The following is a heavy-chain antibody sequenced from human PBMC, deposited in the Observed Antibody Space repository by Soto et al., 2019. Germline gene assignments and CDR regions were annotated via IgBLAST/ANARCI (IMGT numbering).Heavy chain of an antibody. CDR3: ASMGYHYGSGSYPLDY. Sequence: SETLSLTCTVSSGSISSYYWTWIRQPPGKGLEWIGFIYNSGSTHYNPSLRSRVTISVDTSKNQFSLKLRSVTAADTAVYYCASMGYHYGSGSYPLDYWGQGTLVTVSS. J-gene: IGHJ4*02. CDR1: SGSISSYY. V-gene: IGHV4-59*08. CDR2: IYNSGST. D-gene: IGHD3-10*01.